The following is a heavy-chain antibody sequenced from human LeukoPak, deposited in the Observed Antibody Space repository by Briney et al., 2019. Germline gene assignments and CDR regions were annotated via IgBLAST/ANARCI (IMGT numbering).Heavy chain of an antibody. D-gene: IGHD3-3*01. CDR2: IYSSGST. CDR3: ARGRITIFGVATNNDAFDI. Sequence: SETLSLTCTVSGDTISSGNFYWGSIRQPPGKGLEWIGSIYSSGSTYYNPSLKSRVTISVDTSKNQFSLKLSSVTAADTAEYYCARGRITIFGVATNNDAFDIWGQGTMVTVSS. J-gene: IGHJ3*02. V-gene: IGHV4-39*07. CDR1: GDTISSGNFY.